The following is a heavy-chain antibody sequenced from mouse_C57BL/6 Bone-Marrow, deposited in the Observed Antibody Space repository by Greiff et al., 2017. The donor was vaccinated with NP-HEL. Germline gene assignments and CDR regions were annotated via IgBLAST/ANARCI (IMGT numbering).Heavy chain of an antibody. CDR2: IDPETGGT. CDR1: GYTFTDYE. J-gene: IGHJ4*01. CDR3: TEGDY. Sequence: VKLKQSGAELVRPGASVTLSCKASGYTFTDYEMHWVKQTPVHGLEWIGAIDPETGGTAYNQKFKGKAILTADKSSSTAYMELRSLTSEDSAVYYCTEGDYWGQGTSVTVSS. V-gene: IGHV1-15*01.